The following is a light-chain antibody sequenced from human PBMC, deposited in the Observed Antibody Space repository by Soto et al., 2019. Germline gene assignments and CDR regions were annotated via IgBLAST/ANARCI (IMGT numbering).Light chain of an antibody. CDR1: QSISSW. CDR2: KAS. V-gene: IGKV1-5*03. Sequence: DIQMTQSPSTLSASVGDRVTITCRASQSISSWLAWYQQKPVKAPNLLIYKASSLESGVPSRFSGSGSGTEFTLTIRSLQPDDFATYYCQQYMSYSFGQGTKVDIK. CDR3: QQYMSYS. J-gene: IGKJ1*01.